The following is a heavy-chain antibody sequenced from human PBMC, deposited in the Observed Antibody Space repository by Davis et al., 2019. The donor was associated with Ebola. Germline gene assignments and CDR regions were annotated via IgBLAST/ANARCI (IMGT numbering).Heavy chain of an antibody. CDR3: ARDRGGDYSFDY. CDR1: GYTLTELS. CDR2: INAGNGNT. V-gene: IGHV1-3*01. Sequence: AASVKVSCKVSGYTLTELSMHWVRQAPGQRLEWMGWINAGNGNTKYSQKFQGRVTITRDTSASTAYMELSSLRSEDTSVYYCARDRGGDYSFDYWGQGTLVTVSS. J-gene: IGHJ4*02. D-gene: IGHD3-10*01.